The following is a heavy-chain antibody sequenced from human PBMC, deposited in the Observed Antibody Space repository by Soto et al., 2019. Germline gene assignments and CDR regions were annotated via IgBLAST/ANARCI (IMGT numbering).Heavy chain of an antibody. J-gene: IGHJ5*02. CDR1: GASISGFD. Sequence: SETLSLTCTVSGASISGFDWSWIRKSAGKGLEWIGRIYATGTTDYNPSLKSRVMMSVDTSKKQFSLKLRSVTAADTAVYYCVRDGTKTLRDWFDPWGQGISVTSPQ. CDR2: IYATGTT. D-gene: IGHD1-1*01. V-gene: IGHV4-4*07. CDR3: VRDGTKTLRDWFDP.